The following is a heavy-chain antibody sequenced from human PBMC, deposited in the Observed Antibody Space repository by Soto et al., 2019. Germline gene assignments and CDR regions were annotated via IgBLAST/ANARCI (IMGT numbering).Heavy chain of an antibody. CDR2: INPKTAAT. D-gene: IGHD1-26*01. CDR3: ARIKWGLDYYSGMDV. Sequence: QVQLVQSGAEVKKSGASVKVSCKASGYTFIDYFIQWLRQAPGQGLEWVAWINPKTAATNYAKKFQDRVTLTSDTSFSTAYLELTRLRPDDTAVYYCARIKWGLDYYSGMDVWGQGTAVTVSS. CDR1: GYTFIDYF. J-gene: IGHJ6*02. V-gene: IGHV1-2*02.